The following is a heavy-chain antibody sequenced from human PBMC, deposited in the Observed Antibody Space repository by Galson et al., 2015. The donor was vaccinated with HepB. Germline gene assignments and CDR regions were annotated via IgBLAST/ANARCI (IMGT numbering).Heavy chain of an antibody. CDR2: IYYSGST. Sequence: SETLSLTCTVSGGSISSYYWSWIRQPPGKGLEWIGYIYYSGSTNYNPSLKSRVTISVDTSKNQFSLKLSSVTAADTAVYYCASQYCSGGSCPRNPFDYWGQGTLVTVSS. CDR1: GGSISSYY. D-gene: IGHD2-15*01. CDR3: ASQYCSGGSCPRNPFDY. J-gene: IGHJ4*02. V-gene: IGHV4-59*08.